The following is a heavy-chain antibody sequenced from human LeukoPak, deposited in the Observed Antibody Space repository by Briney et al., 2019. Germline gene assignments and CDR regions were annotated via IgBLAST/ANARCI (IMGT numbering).Heavy chain of an antibody. D-gene: IGHD6-13*01. CDR1: GFTFSWYW. J-gene: IGHJ4*02. V-gene: IGHV3-7*01. CDR2: IKEDGSIK. Sequence: PGGSLRLSCAASGFTFSWYWMSWVRQAPGKGLEWVANIKEDGSIKYYVDSVKGRLTISRDNAKSSVYLQVNSLRAEDTALYYCARIGSSSSSIDYWGQGTLVTVSS. CDR3: ARIGSSSSSIDY.